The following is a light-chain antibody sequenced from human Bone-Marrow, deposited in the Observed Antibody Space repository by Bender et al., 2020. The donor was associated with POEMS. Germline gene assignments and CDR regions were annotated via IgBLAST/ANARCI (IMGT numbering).Light chain of an antibody. Sequence: QSALTQRASVSGSPGQSITISCTGTNSDVGAYNYVSWYQQHPGKVPKLLIYDVTTRPSGVSNRFSGSKSGNTASLTISGLQAEDEADYYCSSYTSRSTLVFGPGTTVTVL. CDR2: DVT. V-gene: IGLV2-14*03. CDR1: NSDVGAYNY. J-gene: IGLJ1*01. CDR3: SSYTSRSTLV.